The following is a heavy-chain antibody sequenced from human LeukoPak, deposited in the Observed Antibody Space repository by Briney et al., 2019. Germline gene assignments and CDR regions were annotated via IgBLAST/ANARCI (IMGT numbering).Heavy chain of an antibody. J-gene: IGHJ4*02. Sequence: PGGSLRLSCAASGFTFSDYYMSWIRQAPGKGLEWVSYISSSGSTIYYADSLKGRFTISGDNAKNSLSLQMNSLRAEDTAVYYCARYYYDSSGYYYSDYWGQGTLVTVSS. CDR1: GFTFSDYY. CDR2: ISSSGSTI. D-gene: IGHD3-22*01. V-gene: IGHV3-11*04. CDR3: ARYYYDSSGYYYSDY.